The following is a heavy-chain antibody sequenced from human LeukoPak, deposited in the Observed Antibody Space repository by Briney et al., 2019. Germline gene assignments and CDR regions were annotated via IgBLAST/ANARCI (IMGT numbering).Heavy chain of an antibody. J-gene: IGHJ3*02. CDR3: AKDLGHDYVWVSYRTGVLDI. V-gene: IGHV3-30*02. CDR1: GFTLSSYG. D-gene: IGHD3-16*02. CDR2: IRYDGSNK. Sequence: VGSLTLSCAASGFTLSSYGMHWVRPAPGKGLEWVAFIRYDGSNKYYADYVKCRFTISRDNSKNTLYLQMSSLRAEDTAVYYCAKDLGHDYVWVSYRTGVLDIWGQGTMVTVSS.